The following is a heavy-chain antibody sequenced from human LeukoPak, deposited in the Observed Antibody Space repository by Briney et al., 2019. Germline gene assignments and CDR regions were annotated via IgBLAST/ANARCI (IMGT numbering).Heavy chain of an antibody. J-gene: IGHJ4*02. D-gene: IGHD1-14*01. CDR2: ISGRTT. CDR3: ARAPEGSTFDF. V-gene: IGHV4-59*01. CDR1: GGSISRDY. Sequence: SEPLSLTCSVSGGSISRDYWSWFRQPPGKGLEWIGYISGRTTNYNPSLRSRVTVSVDTSKSQVSLEMTSVTAADTAVYYCARAPEGSTFDFWGQGTLVTVSS.